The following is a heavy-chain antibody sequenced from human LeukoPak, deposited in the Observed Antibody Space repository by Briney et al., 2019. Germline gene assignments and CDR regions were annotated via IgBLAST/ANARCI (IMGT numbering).Heavy chain of an antibody. CDR2: INPNSGGT. CDR3: ARGEEGRIAAAELDY. Sequence: VASVKVSCKASGYTFTGYYMHWVRQAPGQGLEWMGWINPNSGGTNYAQKFQGRVTMTRDTSISTAYMELSRLRSDDTAVYYCARGEEGRIAAAELDYWGQGTLVTVSS. V-gene: IGHV1-2*02. J-gene: IGHJ4*02. CDR1: GYTFTGYY. D-gene: IGHD6-13*01.